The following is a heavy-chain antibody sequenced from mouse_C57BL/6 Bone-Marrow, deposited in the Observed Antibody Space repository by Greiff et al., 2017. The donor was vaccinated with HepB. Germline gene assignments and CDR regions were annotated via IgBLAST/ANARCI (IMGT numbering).Heavy chain of an antibody. CDR2: IDPNSGGT. Sequence: VQLQQSGAELVRPGTSVKLSCKASGYTFTSYWMHWVKQRPGRGLEWIGRIDPNSGGTKYNEKFKSKATLTVDKPSSTAYMQLSSLTSEDSAVYYCARNDGSSYVGYAMDYWGQGTSVTVSS. J-gene: IGHJ4*01. D-gene: IGHD1-1*01. V-gene: IGHV1-72*01. CDR1: GYTFTSYW. CDR3: ARNDGSSYVGYAMDY.